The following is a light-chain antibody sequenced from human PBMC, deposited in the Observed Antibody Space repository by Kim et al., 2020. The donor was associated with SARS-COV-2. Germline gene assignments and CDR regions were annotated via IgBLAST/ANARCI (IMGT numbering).Light chain of an antibody. Sequence: SSELTQDPAVSVALGQTVRITCQGDSLRSYYASWYQQKPGQAPVLVIYGKNNRPSGIPDRFSGSSSGNTASLTITGAQAEDEADYYCNSRDSSGNLPYVVGTGTKVNVL. J-gene: IGLJ1*01. CDR3: NSRDSSGNLPYV. V-gene: IGLV3-19*01. CDR2: GKN. CDR1: SLRSYY.